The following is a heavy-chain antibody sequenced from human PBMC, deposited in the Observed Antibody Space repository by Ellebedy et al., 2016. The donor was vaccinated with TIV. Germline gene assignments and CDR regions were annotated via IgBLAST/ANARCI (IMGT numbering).Heavy chain of an antibody. CDR3: ARVVREDFYGSGTRFDP. CDR1: GYTFTSYF. Sequence: AASVKVSCKASGYTFTSYFLHWVRQAPGQGLEWMGIINPSDGPTTYAQKFQGRVTVTRDTSTSTVYMELSSLRSEDTAVYYCARVVREDFYGSGTRFDPWGQGTLVTVSS. CDR2: INPSDGPT. J-gene: IGHJ5*02. D-gene: IGHD3-10*01. V-gene: IGHV1-46*01.